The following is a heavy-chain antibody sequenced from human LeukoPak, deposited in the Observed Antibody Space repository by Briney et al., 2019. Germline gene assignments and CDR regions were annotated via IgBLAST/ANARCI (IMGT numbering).Heavy chain of an antibody. CDR3: ARDERYSYGDNHYPDLGF. Sequence: GASVKVSCKASGYTFTGYYLFWVRQAPGQGLEWMGWINPNSGATKYAQNFQGRVTLASDTSIRTTYMELSSLRSDDTVVYYCARDERYSYGDNHYPDLGFWGQGTPVTVSS. V-gene: IGHV1-2*02. CDR1: GYTFTGYY. CDR2: INPNSGAT. J-gene: IGHJ4*02. D-gene: IGHD4/OR15-4a*01.